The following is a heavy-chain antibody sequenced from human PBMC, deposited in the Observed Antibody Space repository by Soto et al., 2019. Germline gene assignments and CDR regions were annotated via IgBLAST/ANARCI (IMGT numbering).Heavy chain of an antibody. CDR2: INPNSGGT. J-gene: IGHJ6*02. CDR3: ARDNYDFWSGYRQNYGMDV. Sequence: ASVKVSCKASGCTFTGYYMHWVRQAPGQGLEWMGWINPNSGGTNYAQKFQGRVTMTRDTSISTAYMELSRLRSDDTAVYYCARDNYDFWSGYRQNYGMDVWGQGTTVTVSS. D-gene: IGHD3-3*01. V-gene: IGHV1-2*02. CDR1: GCTFTGYY.